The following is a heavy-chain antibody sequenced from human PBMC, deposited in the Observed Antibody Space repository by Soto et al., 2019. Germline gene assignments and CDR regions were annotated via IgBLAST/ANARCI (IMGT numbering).Heavy chain of an antibody. CDR3: ARVWGGAFDF. CDR1: GDSISSYY. D-gene: IGHD3-10*01. J-gene: IGHJ3*01. V-gene: IGHV4-59*01. CDR2: LYYGRSA. Sequence: SETLSLTCAVSGDSISSYYCMWIRQPPGKGLESIGFLYYGRSANYNPSLKSRVTISVDTSKNQFSLKLSSVTAADTAVYYCARVWGGAFDFWGQGTMVTVSS.